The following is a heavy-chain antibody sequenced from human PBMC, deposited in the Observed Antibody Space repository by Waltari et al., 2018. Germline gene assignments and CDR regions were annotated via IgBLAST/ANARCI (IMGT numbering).Heavy chain of an antibody. CDR1: GFSLSTSGVG. J-gene: IGHJ4*02. D-gene: IGHD3-3*01. CDR2: IYWNDDK. CDR3: AHRQPIAIRFLEWLEGEYYFDY. V-gene: IGHV2-5*01. Sequence: QITLKESGPTLVKPTQTLTLTCTFSGFSLSTSGVGVGWIRQPPGKALEWLALIYWNDDKRYSPSLKSRLTITKVTSKNQVVLTMTNMDPVDTATYYCAHRQPIAIRFLEWLEGEYYFDYWGQGTLVTVSS.